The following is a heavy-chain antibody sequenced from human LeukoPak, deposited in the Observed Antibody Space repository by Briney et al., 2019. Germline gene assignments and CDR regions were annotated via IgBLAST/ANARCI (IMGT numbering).Heavy chain of an antibody. CDR2: MNPNSGNT. J-gene: IGHJ4*02. V-gene: IGHV1-8*03. D-gene: IGHD2-15*01. CDR1: GYTFTSYD. CDR3: ASTYCSGGDCYPQQKVYYFDF. Sequence: EASVKVSCKASGYTFTSYDINWVRQATGQGLEWMGWMNPNSGNTGYAQKFQGRVTITRNTSISTAYMELSSLRSEDTAVYYCASTYCSGGDCYPQQKVYYFDFWGQGTLVTVSS.